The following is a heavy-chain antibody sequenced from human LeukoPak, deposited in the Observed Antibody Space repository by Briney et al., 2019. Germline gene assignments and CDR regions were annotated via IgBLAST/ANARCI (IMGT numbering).Heavy chain of an antibody. V-gene: IGHV1-2*02. CDR3: ARGGKFIVVVPAAMDY. Sequence: GASVKVSCKASGYTFTGYYMHWVRQAPGQGLEWMGWINPNSGGTNYAQKFQGRVTMTRDTSISTAYVEVSRLRSDDTAVYYCARGGKFIVVVPAAMDYWGQGTQVTVPS. CDR1: GYTFTGYY. J-gene: IGHJ4*02. CDR2: INPNSGGT. D-gene: IGHD2-2*01.